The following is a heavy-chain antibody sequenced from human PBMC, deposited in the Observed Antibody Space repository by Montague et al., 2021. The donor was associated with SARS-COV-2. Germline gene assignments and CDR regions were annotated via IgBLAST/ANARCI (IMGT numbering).Heavy chain of an antibody. Sequence: SETLSLTCTVSGGSISSGDYFWGWIRPPPLKGLEWIGNISYSGNPHYTRSLPSRVTLSVVASNNQLSLRLIAVTAADTAVYYCARQVGGGLWYFDLWGRGTLVTVSS. CDR2: ISYSGNP. D-gene: IGHD1-26*01. V-gene: IGHV4-39*01. J-gene: IGHJ2*01. CDR1: GGSISSGDYF. CDR3: ARQVGGGLWYFDL.